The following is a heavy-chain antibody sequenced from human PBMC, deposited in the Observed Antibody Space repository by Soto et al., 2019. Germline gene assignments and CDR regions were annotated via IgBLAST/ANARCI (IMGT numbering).Heavy chain of an antibody. CDR2: IYWDDDK. CDR1: GFSLSTSGVG. D-gene: IGHD3-22*01. CDR3: ARAYYSDSSGYYSPFDY. V-gene: IGHV2-5*02. J-gene: IGHJ4*02. Sequence: QITLKESGPPLVKPTQTLTLTCTFSGFSLSTSGVGVGWIRQPPGKALEWLALIYWDDDKRYSPSLKSRLTITKDTSKTQVVLTMTNMDPVDTATYYCARAYYSDSSGYYSPFDYWGQGTLVTVSS.